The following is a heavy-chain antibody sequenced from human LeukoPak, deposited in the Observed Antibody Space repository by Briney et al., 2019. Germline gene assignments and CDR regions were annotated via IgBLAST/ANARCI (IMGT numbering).Heavy chain of an antibody. CDR3: ARDVDSGGHYSKFDS. CDR1: GFTFSSYG. D-gene: IGHD3-22*01. Sequence: GGSLRLSCAASGFTFSSYGIHWVRQAPGKGLEWVSVIWYDGRRTYYADSVKGRFTISRDNSKNTVYLQMDSLRAEDTAVYYCARDVDSGGHYSKFDSWGQGTLVSVSS. CDR2: IWYDGRRT. V-gene: IGHV3-33*01. J-gene: IGHJ4*02.